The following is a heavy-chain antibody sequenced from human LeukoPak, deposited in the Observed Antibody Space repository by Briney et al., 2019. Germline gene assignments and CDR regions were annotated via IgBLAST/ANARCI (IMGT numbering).Heavy chain of an antibody. CDR1: GYPFTGYY. CDR2: INSNSAGT. Sequence: ASVKVSCKASGYPFTGYYIHWVRQAPGQGLEWMGWINSNSAGTNYGQRFQGRVTMTRDTSISTAYMELSRLTSDDTAVYYCARDCCFGFGELRGIDVWGQGTTVTVSS. CDR3: ARDCCFGFGELRGIDV. D-gene: IGHD3-10*01. V-gene: IGHV1-2*02. J-gene: IGHJ6*02.